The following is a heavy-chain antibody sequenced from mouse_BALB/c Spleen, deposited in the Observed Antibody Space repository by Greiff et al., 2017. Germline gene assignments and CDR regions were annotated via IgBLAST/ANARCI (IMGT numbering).Heavy chain of an antibody. CDR1: GYTFTDYN. D-gene: IGHD3-2*01. CDR2: IYPYNGGT. V-gene: IGHV1S29*02. CDR3: AIDSSGGWFAY. J-gene: IGHJ3*01. Sequence: VQLKESGPELVKPGASVKISCKASGYTFTDYNMHWVKQSHGKSLEWIGYIYPYNGGTGYNQKFKSKATLTVDNSSSTAYMELRSLTSEDSAVYYCAIDSSGGWFAYWGQGTLVTVSA.